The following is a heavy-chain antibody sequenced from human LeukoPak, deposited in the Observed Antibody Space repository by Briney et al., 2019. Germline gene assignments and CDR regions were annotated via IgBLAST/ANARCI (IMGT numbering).Heavy chain of an antibody. Sequence: SETLSLTCAVYGGSFSGYYWSWIRQPPGKGLEWIGEINHSGSTSYNPSLKSRVTISVDTSKNQFSLKLSSVTAADTAVYYCASANGSGKTYRIDYWGQGTLVTVSS. J-gene: IGHJ4*02. CDR1: GGSFSGYY. CDR2: INHSGST. D-gene: IGHD3-10*01. CDR3: ASANGSGKTYRIDY. V-gene: IGHV4-34*01.